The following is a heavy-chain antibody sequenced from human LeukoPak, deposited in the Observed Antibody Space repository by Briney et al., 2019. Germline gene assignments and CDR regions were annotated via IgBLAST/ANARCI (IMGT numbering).Heavy chain of an antibody. CDR3: ARLSGANSGWYFDY. CDR2: INHSGST. CDR1: GGSFSGYY. J-gene: IGHJ4*02. V-gene: IGHV4-34*01. Sequence: SETLSLTCAVYGGSFSGYYWSWIRQPPGKGLEWIGEINHSGSTNYNPSLKSRVTISVDTSKNQFSLKLSSVTAADTAVYYCARLSGANSGWYFDYWGQGTLVTVSS. D-gene: IGHD6-19*01.